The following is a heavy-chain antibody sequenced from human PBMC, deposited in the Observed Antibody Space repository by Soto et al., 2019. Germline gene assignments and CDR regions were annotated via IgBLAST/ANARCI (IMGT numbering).Heavy chain of an antibody. J-gene: IGHJ4*02. CDR3: ARERIAVAYYFDY. CDR2: IKQDGSEK. D-gene: IGHD6-19*01. V-gene: IGHV3-7*01. CDR1: GFTFSSYW. Sequence: ESGGGLVQPGGSLRLSCAASGFTFSSYWMSWVRQAPGKGLEWVANIKQDGSEKYYVDSVKGRFTISRDNAKNSLYLQMNSLRAEDTAVYYCARERIAVAYYFDYWGQGTLVTVSS.